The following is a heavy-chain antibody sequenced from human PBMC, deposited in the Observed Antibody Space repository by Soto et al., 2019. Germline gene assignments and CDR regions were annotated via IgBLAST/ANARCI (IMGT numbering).Heavy chain of an antibody. CDR3: ARGPRYCSSTSCFSGVTWFDP. V-gene: IGHV1-18*04. CDR1: GYTFTSYG. CDR2: ISSYNGNT. J-gene: IGHJ5*02. Sequence: ASVKVSCKASGYTFTSYGISWVRQAPGQGLEWMGWISSYNGNTNYAQKVQGRVTMTTDTSTSTTYMELRSLRSDDTAVYYCARGPRYCSSTSCFSGVTWFDPWGQGTLVTVSS. D-gene: IGHD2-2*01.